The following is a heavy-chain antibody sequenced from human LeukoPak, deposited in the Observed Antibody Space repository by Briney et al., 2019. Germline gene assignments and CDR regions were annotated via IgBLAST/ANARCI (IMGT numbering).Heavy chain of an antibody. V-gene: IGHV3-21*01. J-gene: IGHJ4*02. CDR1: GFTFRSYS. D-gene: IGHD3-22*01. CDR2: ISSSSSYI. CDR3: ARDEAHSITMIVGPFDY. Sequence: PGGSLRLSXAASGFTFRSYSMNWVRQAPGKGLEWVSSISSSSSYIYYADSVKGRFTISRDNAKNSLYLQMNSLRAEDTAVYYCARDEAHSITMIVGPFDYWGQGTLVTVSS.